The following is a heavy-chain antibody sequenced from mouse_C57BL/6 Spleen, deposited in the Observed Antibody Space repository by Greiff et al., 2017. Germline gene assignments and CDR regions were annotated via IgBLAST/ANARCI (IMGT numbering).Heavy chain of an antibody. CDR3: ARRGHSNSFYWYFDV. Sequence: QVQLQQPGAELVKPGASVKLSCKASGYTFTSYWMQWVKQRPGQGLEWIGELDPSDSYPNYNQKFKGKATLTVDTSSSTAYMQLSSLTSEDSAVYYCARRGHSNSFYWYFDVWGTGTTVTVSS. D-gene: IGHD2-5*01. V-gene: IGHV1-50*01. J-gene: IGHJ1*03. CDR2: LDPSDSYP. CDR1: GYTFTSYW.